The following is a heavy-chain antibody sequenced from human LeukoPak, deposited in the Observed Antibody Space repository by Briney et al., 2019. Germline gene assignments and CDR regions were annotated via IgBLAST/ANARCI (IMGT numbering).Heavy chain of an antibody. J-gene: IGHJ4*02. CDR3: ARVGDGAGTYYFDY. CDR2: IYPGDSDT. V-gene: IGHV5-51*01. Sequence: GESLKISCKGSRYSFTSYWIGWVRQMAGKGLEWMGIIYPGDSDTRYSPSFQGQVTISADKSVSTAYLEWSSRKASDPPMCDCARVGDGAGTYYFDYWGQGTLVTVSS. CDR1: RYSFTSYW. D-gene: IGHD1-14*01.